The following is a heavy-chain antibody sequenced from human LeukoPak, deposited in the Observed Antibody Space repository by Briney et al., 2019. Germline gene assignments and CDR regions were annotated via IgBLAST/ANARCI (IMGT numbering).Heavy chain of an antibody. CDR2: IYWDDDK. CDR3: EHPYSNSPFDY. CDR1: GFSLSTSGVG. J-gene: IGHJ4*02. D-gene: IGHD4-11*01. Sequence: SGPTLVNPTQTLTLTFTFSGFSLSTSGVGVGRIRQPPGKGLEWLAVIYWDDDKRYSPSLKSRLTITKDTSKNQVVLTMTNMDPVDTATYYCEHPYSNSPFDYWGQGTLVTVFS. V-gene: IGHV2-5*02.